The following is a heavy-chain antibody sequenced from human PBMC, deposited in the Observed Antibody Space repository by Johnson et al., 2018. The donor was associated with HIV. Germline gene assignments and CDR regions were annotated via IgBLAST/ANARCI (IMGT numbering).Heavy chain of an antibody. D-gene: IGHD3-16*01. V-gene: IGHV3-33*08. CDR2: ICCDGNNK. Sequence: QVQLVESGGGLVQPGGSLRLSCAGSGFSFMSYGMHRVRQAPGKGLEWVGVICCDGNNKYYADSVKGRFTISRDNSKNTLYLQMNSLRAEDTAVYYCAREGGSSGPDAFDIWGQGTMVTVSS. CDR1: GFSFMSYG. CDR3: AREGGSSGPDAFDI. J-gene: IGHJ3*02.